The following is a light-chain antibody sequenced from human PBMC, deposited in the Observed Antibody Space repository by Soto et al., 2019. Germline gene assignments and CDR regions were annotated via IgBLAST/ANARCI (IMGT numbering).Light chain of an antibody. Sequence: EVVLTQSPATLSLSPGERATLSCRASQAVPSYLAWYQQKPGQAPRHLIYDISNRATGIPARFSGSGSGTDFTLTISSLEPEDVAVYYCHQRNSWPRSTFGQGTKLEIK. V-gene: IGKV3-11*01. CDR2: DIS. CDR1: QAVPSY. J-gene: IGKJ2*02. CDR3: HQRNSWPRST.